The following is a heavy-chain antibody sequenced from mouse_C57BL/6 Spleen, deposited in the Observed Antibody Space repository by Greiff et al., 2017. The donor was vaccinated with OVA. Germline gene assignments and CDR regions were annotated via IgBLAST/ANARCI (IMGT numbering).Heavy chain of an antibody. J-gene: IGHJ2*01. CDR1: GYTFTSYG. CDR3: ARRKGDSFDY. V-gene: IGHV1-81*01. CDR2: IYPRSGNT. Sequence: VKLMESGAELARPGASVKLYCKASGYTFTSYGISWVKQRTGQGLEWIGEIYPRSGNTYYNEKFKGKATLTADKSSSTAYMELRSLTSEDSAVYFCARRKGDSFDYWGQGTTLTVSS.